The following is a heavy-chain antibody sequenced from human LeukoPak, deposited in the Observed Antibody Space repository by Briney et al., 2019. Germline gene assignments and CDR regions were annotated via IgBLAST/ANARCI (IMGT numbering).Heavy chain of an antibody. V-gene: IGHV1-46*01. CDR3: ARGYYDSSGYLSPLRY. Sequence: ASVKVSCKASGYTFTIYYMHWVRQAPGQGLEWMGIISPSGGSTSYAQKFQGRVSMARDTSTSTVYMELSSLRSEDAAVYDCARGYYDSSGYLSPLRYWGQGTLATVSA. CDR2: ISPSGGST. J-gene: IGHJ4*02. CDR1: GYTFTIYY. D-gene: IGHD3-22*01.